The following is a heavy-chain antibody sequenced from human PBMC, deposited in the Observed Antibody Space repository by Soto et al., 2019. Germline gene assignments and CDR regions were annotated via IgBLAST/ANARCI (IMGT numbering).Heavy chain of an antibody. V-gene: IGHV3-23*01. CDR3: AREGAAAALDY. CDR2: IGHET. CDR1: GFSFSSYA. J-gene: IGHJ4*02. D-gene: IGHD6-13*01. Sequence: PGGSLRLCCAASGFSFSSYAMSWVRQAPGKGLEWVSIIGHETHYADFVKGRFTISRDNSKNTLYLQMNSLRAEDTAVYYCAREGAAAALDYWGQGTLVTVSS.